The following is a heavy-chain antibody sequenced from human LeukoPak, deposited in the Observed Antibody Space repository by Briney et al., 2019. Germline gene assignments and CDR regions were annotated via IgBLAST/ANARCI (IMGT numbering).Heavy chain of an antibody. V-gene: IGHV4-34*01. D-gene: IGHD6-13*01. CDR2: INHSGST. J-gene: IGHJ4*02. CDR1: GGSFSGYY. CDR3: ARDSRYSSSWYYFDY. Sequence: NPSETPTLTCAVYGGSFSGYYWSWIRQPPGKGLEWIGEINHSGSTNYNPSLKSRVTISVDTSKNQFSLKLSSVTAADTAVYYCARDSRYSSSWYYFDYWGQGTLVTVSS.